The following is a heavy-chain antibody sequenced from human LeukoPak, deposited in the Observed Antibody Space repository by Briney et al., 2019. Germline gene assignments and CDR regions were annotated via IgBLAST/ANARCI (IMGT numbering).Heavy chain of an antibody. CDR1: GFTFSSYE. CDR2: ISSSGSTI. Sequence: PGGSLRLSCAASGFTFSSYEMNWVRQAPGKGLEWVSYISSSGSTIYYADSVKGRFTISRDNSKNTLYLQMNSLRAEDTAVYYCARGLWYYGSGEVGFDPWGQGTLVTVSS. D-gene: IGHD3-10*01. V-gene: IGHV3-48*03. J-gene: IGHJ5*02. CDR3: ARGLWYYGSGEVGFDP.